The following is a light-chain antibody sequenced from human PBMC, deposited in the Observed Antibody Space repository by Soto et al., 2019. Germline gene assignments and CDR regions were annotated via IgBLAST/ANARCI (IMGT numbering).Light chain of an antibody. V-gene: IGKV2-30*01. CDR2: QMS. CDR1: PTLVYKNGNTY. J-gene: IGKJ2*01. CDR3: RQGTHWQYN. Sequence: DVVMTQSPLSLPVTLGQSASISCKSSPTLVYKNGNTYFDLFQQSPGQSPRRLIYQMSIRDSGVLDRFSGSGAGTDFTLKIRRVEAEDFGVYYCRQGTHWQYNFRHATTLPIK.